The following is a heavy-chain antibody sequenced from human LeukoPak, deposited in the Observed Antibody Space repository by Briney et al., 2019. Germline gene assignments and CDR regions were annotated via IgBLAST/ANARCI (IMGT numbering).Heavy chain of an antibody. CDR2: IYYSGST. CDR1: GGSISSSSYY. D-gene: IGHD2-15*01. V-gene: IGHV4-39*01. Sequence: SETLSLTCTVSGGSISSSSYYWGWIRQPPGKGLEWIGSIYYSGSTYYNPSLKSRVTISVATSKNQFSLKLSSVTAADTAVYYCARHAVVVAEYIDLWGRGTLVTVSS. J-gene: IGHJ2*01. CDR3: ARHAVVVAEYIDL.